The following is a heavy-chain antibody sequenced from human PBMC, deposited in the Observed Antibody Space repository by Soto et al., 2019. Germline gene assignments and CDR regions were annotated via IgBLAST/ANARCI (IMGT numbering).Heavy chain of an antibody. J-gene: IGHJ3*02. CDR1: GFTLSAYW. V-gene: IGHV3-7*05. CDR2: INRDGSKK. CDR3: ARDVSPASSSLYLDAFDI. D-gene: IGHD6-13*01. Sequence: ESGGDLVQPGGSLRLSCAASGFTLSAYWMTWVRQAPGKGLEWVANINRDGSKKSYLDSVRGRFTISRDNVGNSLYLQMDSLRADDTALYYCARDVSPASSSLYLDAFDIWGQGTMVTVSS.